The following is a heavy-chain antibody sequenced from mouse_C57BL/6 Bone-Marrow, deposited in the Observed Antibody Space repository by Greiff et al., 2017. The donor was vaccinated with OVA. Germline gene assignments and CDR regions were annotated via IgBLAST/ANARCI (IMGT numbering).Heavy chain of an antibody. CDR1: GYTFTSYW. V-gene: IGHV1-55*01. Sequence: QVQLQQPGAALVKPGASVTMSCKASGYTFTSYWLPWVKQRPGQGLAWLGALYPGRGSTNYNAKFKSKATLTVDTSSSTAYMQLSRLTSEDSAVYYCARCHDVWGTGTTVTVSS. CDR2: LYPGRGST. CDR3: ARCHDV. J-gene: IGHJ1*03.